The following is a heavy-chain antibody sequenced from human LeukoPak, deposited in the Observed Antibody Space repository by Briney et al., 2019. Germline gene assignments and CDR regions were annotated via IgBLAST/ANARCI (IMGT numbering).Heavy chain of an antibody. Sequence: SETLSLTCTVSGGSISSGGYYWSCICQHPGKGLEWIGYIYYSGSTYYNPSLKSRVTISVDTSKNQFSLKLSSVTAADTAVYYCARDSHFRNSGYDYMNAFDIWGQGTMVTVSS. CDR2: IYYSGST. J-gene: IGHJ3*02. V-gene: IGHV4-31*03. CDR1: GGSISSGGYY. CDR3: ARDSHFRNSGYDYMNAFDI. D-gene: IGHD5-12*01.